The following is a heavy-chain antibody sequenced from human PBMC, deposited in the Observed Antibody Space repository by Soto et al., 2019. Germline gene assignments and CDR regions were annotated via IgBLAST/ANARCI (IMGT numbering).Heavy chain of an antibody. V-gene: IGHV3-64D*08. CDR3: VKDRKWFDSSDAFDI. D-gene: IGHD3-22*01. Sequence: GGSLRLSCSASGFTFSSYAMHWVRQAPGKGLEYVSAISSNGGSTYYADSVKGRFTISRDNSKNTLYLQMSSLRAEDTAVYYCVKDRKWFDSSDAFDIWGQGTMVTVSS. J-gene: IGHJ3*02. CDR2: ISSNGGST. CDR1: GFTFSSYA.